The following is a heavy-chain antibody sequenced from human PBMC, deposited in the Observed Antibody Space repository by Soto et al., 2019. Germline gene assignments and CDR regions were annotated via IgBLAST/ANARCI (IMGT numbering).Heavy chain of an antibody. V-gene: IGHV1-58*01. Sequence: QMQLVPSGPEVKKPGTSVTVSCKASGFTFTSSAVPWVRQARVQRLEWIGWIVVGSGNTNYAQKFQARVTITRDMSTSTAYMELSSLRSEDTAVYYCAVLGGVYTLELRHDWGQGTLVTVSS. CDR1: GFTFTSSA. CDR2: IVVGSGNT. CDR3: AVLGGVYTLELRHD. D-gene: IGHD1-7*01. J-gene: IGHJ4*02.